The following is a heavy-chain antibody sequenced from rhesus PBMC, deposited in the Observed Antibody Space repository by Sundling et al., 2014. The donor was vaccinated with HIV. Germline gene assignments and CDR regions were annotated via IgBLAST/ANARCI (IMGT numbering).Heavy chain of an antibody. J-gene: IGHJ6*01. CDR2: ISATGGST. V-gene: IGHV3-103*01. CDR1: GFSFSSYG. CDR3: AKDPSNYDGLDS. Sequence: EVQLVESGGGLVQPGGSLRLSCAASGFSFSSYGMYWVRQAPGKGLEWISGISATGGSTYNADSVKGRFTVSRDNSKNTLSLQMNSLRAEDTAVYYCAKDPSNYDGLDSWGQGVVVTVSS. D-gene: IGHD7-45*01.